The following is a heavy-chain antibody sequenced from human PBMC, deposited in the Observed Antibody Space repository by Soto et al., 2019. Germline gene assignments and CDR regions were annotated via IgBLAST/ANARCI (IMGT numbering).Heavy chain of an antibody. V-gene: IGHV1-69*08. J-gene: IGHJ5*02. Sequence: QVQLVQSGAAVKKPGSSVKVSCKASGGTFSSYTISWVRQAPGQGLEWMGRIIPILGIANYAQKFQGRVTITADKSTSTAYMELSSLRSEDTAVYYCARDLGDVGVNWFDPWGQGTLVTVSS. CDR3: ARDLGDVGVNWFDP. CDR2: IIPILGIA. CDR1: GGTFSSYT. D-gene: IGHD3-16*01.